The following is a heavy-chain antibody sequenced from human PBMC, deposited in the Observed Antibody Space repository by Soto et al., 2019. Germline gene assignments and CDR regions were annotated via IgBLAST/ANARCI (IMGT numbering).Heavy chain of an antibody. CDR3: AKDATRSSGWYHFDY. J-gene: IGHJ4*02. D-gene: IGHD6-19*01. V-gene: IGHV3-23*01. CDR2: INDSGDST. CDR1: GFTFTSFA. Sequence: PGGSLRLSCAASGFTFTSFAMGWVRQAPGKGLEWVSVINDSGDSTYYADSVKGRFTISRDNSKNTLYLQMNSLRAEDTAIYYCAKDATRSSGWYHFDYWGQGALVTVSS.